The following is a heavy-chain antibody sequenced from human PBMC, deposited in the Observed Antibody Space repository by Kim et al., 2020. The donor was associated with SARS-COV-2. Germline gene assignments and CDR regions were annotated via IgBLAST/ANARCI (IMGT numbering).Heavy chain of an antibody. D-gene: IGHD3-22*01. J-gene: IGHJ4*02. V-gene: IGHV3-48*04. CDR3: ARELYDSSGYFDY. CDR2: ISSSSSTI. CDR1: GFTFSSYS. Sequence: GGSLRLSCAASGFTFSSYSMNWVRQAPGKGLEWVSYISSSSSTIYYADSVKGRFTISRDNAKNSLYLQMNSLRAEDTAVYYCARELYDSSGYFDYWGQGTLVTVSS.